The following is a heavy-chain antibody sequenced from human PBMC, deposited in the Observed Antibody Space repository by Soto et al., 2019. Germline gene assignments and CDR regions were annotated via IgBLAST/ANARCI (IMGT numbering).Heavy chain of an antibody. J-gene: IGHJ4*02. V-gene: IGHV3-23*01. Sequence: PGGSLRLSCAASGFTFRTYAVNWVRQAAGKGLEWIPAISGSGSFTHCADSVRGRFTISRDNSQNQLYLQMNNLRGDDTAVYYCAKIPPASVSSKCEYGGQGVQVAVSS. CDR2: ISGSGSFT. CDR1: GFTFRTYA. D-gene: IGHD2-21*01. CDR3: AKIPPASVSSKCEY.